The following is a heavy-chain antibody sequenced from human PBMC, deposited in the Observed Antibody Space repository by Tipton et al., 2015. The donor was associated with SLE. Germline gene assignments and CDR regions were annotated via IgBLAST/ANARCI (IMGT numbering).Heavy chain of an antibody. J-gene: IGHJ4*02. CDR3: ARGARGNSYGSDEDFDY. V-gene: IGHV4-59*01. CDR1: GGSIRSYY. Sequence: TLSLTCTVSGGSIRSYYWTWIRQPPGKRLEWIAYMFHRGSSAYNPSLKSRVTISLDTSKNQFSLRLSSVTAADTAVYYCARGARGNSYGSDEDFDYWGQGTLVTVSS. CDR2: MFHRGSS. D-gene: IGHD5-18*01.